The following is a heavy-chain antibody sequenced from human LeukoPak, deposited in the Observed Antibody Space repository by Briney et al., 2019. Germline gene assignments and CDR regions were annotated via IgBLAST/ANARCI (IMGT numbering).Heavy chain of an antibody. Sequence: SETLSLTCAVYGGSFSGYYWSWIRQPPGKGLEWIGEINHSGSTNYHPSLKSRVTISLDTSKNHFSLKVSSVTAADTAVYYCARTQVPAATYYYYYYIDVWGKGTTVTVYS. D-gene: IGHD2-2*01. CDR1: GGSFSGYY. CDR3: ARTQVPAATYYYYYYIDV. CDR2: INHSGST. J-gene: IGHJ6*03. V-gene: IGHV4-34*01.